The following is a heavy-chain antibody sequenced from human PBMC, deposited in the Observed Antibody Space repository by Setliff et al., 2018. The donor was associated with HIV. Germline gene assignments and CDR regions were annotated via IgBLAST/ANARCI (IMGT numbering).Heavy chain of an antibody. Sequence: SETLSLTCSVSGVSVGSGYYYWHWVRQHPEKALEWIGYIFHSGDTYYNPSLKSRISMSVDTTKNQFSLELPSLTAADTAVYYCATGPRIAARPFDYWGQGMLVTVSS. CDR2: IFHSGDT. CDR1: GVSVGSGYYY. D-gene: IGHD6-6*01. CDR3: ATGPRIAARPFDY. V-gene: IGHV4-31*03. J-gene: IGHJ4*02.